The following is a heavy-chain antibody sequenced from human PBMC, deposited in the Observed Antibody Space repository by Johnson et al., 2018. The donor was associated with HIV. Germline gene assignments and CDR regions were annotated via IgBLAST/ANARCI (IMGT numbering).Heavy chain of an antibody. Sequence: VQLVESGGGLVQPGGSLILSCAASGFTVSSNYMSWVRQAPGKGLEWVSVIYSGGNTYYADSVKGRFTISRDNSKNTLYLQMNSLRVEDTAVYYCARERGISGGFDFWGQGTRVSVSS. CDR2: IYSGGNT. J-gene: IGHJ3*01. D-gene: IGHD2-15*01. V-gene: IGHV3-66*01. CDR3: ARERGISGGFDF. CDR1: GFTVSSNY.